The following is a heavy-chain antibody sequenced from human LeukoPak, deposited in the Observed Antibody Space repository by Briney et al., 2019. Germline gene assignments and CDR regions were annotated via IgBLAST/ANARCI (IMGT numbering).Heavy chain of an antibody. V-gene: IGHV3-33*08. CDR1: GFTFSSYG. CDR2: IWYDGSNK. J-gene: IGHJ4*02. CDR3: AREYPQIPQFDY. D-gene: IGHD2-2*01. Sequence: GGSLRLSCAASGFTFSSYGMHWVRQAPGKGLEWVAVIWYDGSNKYYADSVKGRFTISRDNSKNTLYLQMNSLRAEDTAVYYCAREYPQIPQFDYWGQGTLVTVSS.